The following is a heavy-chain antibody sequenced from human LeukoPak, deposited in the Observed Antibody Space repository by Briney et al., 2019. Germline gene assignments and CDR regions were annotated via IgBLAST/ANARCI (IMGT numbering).Heavy chain of an antibody. J-gene: IGHJ3*02. CDR2: IYSDGST. Sequence: GGSLRLSCAASGFSVSINYMSWVRQAPGKGLEWVSVIYSDGSTYYADSVKGRFTISRDNSKNTLYLQMNSLRAEDKAVYYCASRNYYDSSGYIDAFNIWGQGTMVTVSS. CDR3: ASRNYYDSSGYIDAFNI. D-gene: IGHD3-22*01. V-gene: IGHV3-53*01. CDR1: GFSVSINY.